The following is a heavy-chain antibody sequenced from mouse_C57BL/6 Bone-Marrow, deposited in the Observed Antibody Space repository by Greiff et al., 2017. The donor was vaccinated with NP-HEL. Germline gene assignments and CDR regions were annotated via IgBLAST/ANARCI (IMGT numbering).Heavy chain of an antibody. CDR3: AREGWLLLAWFAY. D-gene: IGHD2-3*01. CDR2: IDPSDSYT. CDR1: GYTFTSYW. Sequence: QVQLQQPGAELVKPGASVKLSCKASGYTFTSYWMQWVKQRPGQGLEWIGEIDPSDSYTNYNQKFKGKATLTVDKSSSTAYMQLSSLTSEDSAVYYCAREGWLLLAWFAYWGQGTLVTVSA. V-gene: IGHV1-50*01. J-gene: IGHJ3*01.